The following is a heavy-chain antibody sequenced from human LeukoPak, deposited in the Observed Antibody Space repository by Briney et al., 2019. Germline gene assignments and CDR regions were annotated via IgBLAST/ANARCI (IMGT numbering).Heavy chain of an antibody. V-gene: IGHV3-74*01. D-gene: IGHD3-3*01. CDR1: GNYW. CDR2: INSDGSWT. Sequence: PGGSLRLSCAASGNYWMHWVRQAPGKGLVWVSHINSDGSWTSYADSVKGRFTISRDNAKNTLYLQMNSLRAEDTAMYYCVRAVGGNDGRTFGYWAQGTLVTVSS. CDR3: VRAVGGNDGRTFGY. J-gene: IGHJ4*02.